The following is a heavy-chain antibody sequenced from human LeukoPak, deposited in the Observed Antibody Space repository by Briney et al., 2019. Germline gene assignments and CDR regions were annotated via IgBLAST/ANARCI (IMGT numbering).Heavy chain of an antibody. CDR1: GGSISSSSYY. Sequence: SETLSLTCTVSGGSISSSSYYWGWIRQPPGKGLEWIGSIYYSGSTYYNPSLKSRVTISVDTSKNQFSLKLSSVTAADTAVYYCARIVVVPAAIDYWGQGTLATVSS. CDR2: IYYSGST. V-gene: IGHV4-39*01. D-gene: IGHD2-2*01. J-gene: IGHJ4*02. CDR3: ARIVVVPAAIDY.